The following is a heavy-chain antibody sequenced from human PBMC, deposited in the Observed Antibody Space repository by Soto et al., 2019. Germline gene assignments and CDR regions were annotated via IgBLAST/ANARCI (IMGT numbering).Heavy chain of an antibody. CDR2: INHSGST. D-gene: IGHD3-3*01. CDR3: ARDFAYFDS. CDR1: GGSFSGYY. J-gene: IGHJ4*02. Sequence: SETLSLTCAVYGGSFSGYYWSWIRQPPGKGLEWIGEINHSGSTNYNPSLKSRVTTSVDTSKNQFSLKLNSVTAADTAVYFCARDFAYFDSWGQGTLVTVSS. V-gene: IGHV4-34*01.